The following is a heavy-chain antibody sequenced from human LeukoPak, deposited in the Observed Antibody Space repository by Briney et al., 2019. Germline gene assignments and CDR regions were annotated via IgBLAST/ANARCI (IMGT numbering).Heavy chain of an antibody. J-gene: IGHJ6*02. D-gene: IGHD4-17*01. V-gene: IGHV1-2*02. CDR2: INPNTGGT. Sequence: ASVTVSCKSSGYMFTGYYIYWVRQAPRQGLECMGWINPNTGGTSYSENFRGRVTMTRDTSISTAYLELSRLTSNDTAVYYCARGVTTVVPYHYYGMDVWGQGTTVTVSS. CDR1: GYMFTGYY. CDR3: ARGVTTVVPYHYYGMDV.